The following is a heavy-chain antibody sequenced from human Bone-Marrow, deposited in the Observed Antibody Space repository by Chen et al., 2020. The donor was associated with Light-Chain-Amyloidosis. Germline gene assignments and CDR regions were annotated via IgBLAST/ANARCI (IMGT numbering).Heavy chain of an antibody. V-gene: IGHV3-48*03. CDR3: ATTKGRWLPSY. J-gene: IGHJ4*02. Sequence: EVQLVESGGGLVQPGGSLRLSCAASGFTFSSYEMNWVRQAPGKGLEWVSYISSSGSTIYYADSVKGRFTISRDNAKNSLYLQTNSLRAEDTAVYYCATTKGRWLPSYWGQGTLVTVSS. CDR2: ISSSGSTI. D-gene: IGHD5-12*01. CDR1: GFTFSSYE.